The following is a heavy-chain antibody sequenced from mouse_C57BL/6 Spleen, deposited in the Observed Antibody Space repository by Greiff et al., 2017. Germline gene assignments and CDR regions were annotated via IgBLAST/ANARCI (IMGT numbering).Heavy chain of an antibody. CDR3: ARREDGIAD. J-gene: IGHJ3*01. V-gene: IGHV1-4*01. CDR1: GYTFTSYT. Sequence: VQLQQSGAELARPGASVKMSCKASGYTFTSYTMNWVQQRPGQGLEWIGYINPSSGYTKYNQKFKDKATLTADKYSSTASMQLSSLTSGVSAVYYCARREDGIADWGQGTLVTVSA. CDR2: INPSSGYT.